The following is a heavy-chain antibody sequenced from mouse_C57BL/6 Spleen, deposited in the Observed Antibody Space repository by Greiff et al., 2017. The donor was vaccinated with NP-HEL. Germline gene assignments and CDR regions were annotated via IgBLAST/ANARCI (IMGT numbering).Heavy chain of an antibody. J-gene: IGHJ4*01. V-gene: IGHV10-1*01. CDR3: VRQLRLHAMDY. CDR2: IRSKSNNYVT. Sequence: EVMLVESGGGLVQPKGSLKLSCAASGFSFNTYAMNWVRQAPGKGLEWVARIRSKSNNYVTYYADSVKDSFTISRDDSESRLYLQMNNWKKEDAAMYYWVRQLRLHAMDYGGQGTSVTVSS. CDR1: GFSFNTYA. D-gene: IGHD3-2*02.